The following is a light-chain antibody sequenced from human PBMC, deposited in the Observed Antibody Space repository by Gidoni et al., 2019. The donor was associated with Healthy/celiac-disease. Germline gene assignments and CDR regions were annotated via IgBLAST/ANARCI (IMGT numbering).Light chain of an antibody. V-gene: IGLV2-14*03. J-gene: IGLJ3*02. CDR2: DVS. CDR3: SSYTSSSTWV. CDR1: SSDVGGYNY. Sequence: QSALTPPASVSGSPGQSITISCTGTSSDVGGYNYVSWYQQHPGKAPKLMIYDVSNRPSGVSNRFSGSKSGNTASLTISGLQAEDEADYYCSSYTSSSTWVFGGGTKLTGL.